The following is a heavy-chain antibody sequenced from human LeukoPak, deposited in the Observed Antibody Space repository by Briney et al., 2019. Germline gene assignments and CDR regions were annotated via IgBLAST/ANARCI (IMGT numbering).Heavy chain of an antibody. D-gene: IGHD2-2*01. CDR3: ARGPHCSTTSCYDYYYYGMDV. Sequence: PSETLSLTCAVYGGSLSGYYWSWIRQPPGKGLEWIGEINHSGSTNYNPSLKSRVTISVDTSKNQCSLKLSSVTATDTAVYYCARGPHCSTTSCYDYYYYGMDVWGQGTTVTVSS. J-gene: IGHJ6*02. CDR2: INHSGST. V-gene: IGHV4-34*01. CDR1: GGSLSGYY.